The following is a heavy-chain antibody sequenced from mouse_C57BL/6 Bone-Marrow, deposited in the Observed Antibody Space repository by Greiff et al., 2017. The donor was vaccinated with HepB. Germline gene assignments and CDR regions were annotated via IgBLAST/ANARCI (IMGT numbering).Heavy chain of an antibody. D-gene: IGHD2-4*01. CDR1: GFTFSSYG. V-gene: IGHV5-6*01. CDR2: ISSGGSYT. J-gene: IGHJ1*03. Sequence: EVQVVESGGDLVKPGGSLKLSCAASGFTFSSYGMSWVRQTPDKRLEWVATISSGGSYTYYPDSVKGRFTISRDNAKNTLYLQMSSLKSEDTAMYYCARYDYDNFDVWGTGTTVTVSS. CDR3: ARYDYDNFDV.